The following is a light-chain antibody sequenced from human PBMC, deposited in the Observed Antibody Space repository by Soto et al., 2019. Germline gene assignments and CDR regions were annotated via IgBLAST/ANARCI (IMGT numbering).Light chain of an antibody. J-gene: IGKJ4*01. V-gene: IGKV1-9*01. CDR3: QQLSMDQST. CDR2: AAS. Sequence: IQLTQSPSSLSASVGDRVTITCRASQDIAIYLAWYQQKPGEAPKLLIYAASTLYGGVPSRFSGSGSGTDFALTITSLQAEDFETYYCQQLSMDQSTFSGGTKVNIX. CDR1: QDIAIY.